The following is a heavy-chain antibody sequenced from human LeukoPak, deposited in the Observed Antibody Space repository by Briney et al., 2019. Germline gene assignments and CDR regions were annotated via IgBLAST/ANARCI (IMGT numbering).Heavy chain of an antibody. CDR3: TCSTDSARGTFDL. Sequence: GGSLRLSCAASEVTFRTYWMHWARQETGRGLVWLSRISRDGGSTTYTYSVKGRFTISRDNAKSTLYLQMNSLRDEDTAVYYYTCSTDSARGTFDLWGQGTVVTVSS. CDR1: EVTFRTYW. CDR2: ISRDGGST. J-gene: IGHJ3*01. D-gene: IGHD6-13*01. V-gene: IGHV3-74*01.